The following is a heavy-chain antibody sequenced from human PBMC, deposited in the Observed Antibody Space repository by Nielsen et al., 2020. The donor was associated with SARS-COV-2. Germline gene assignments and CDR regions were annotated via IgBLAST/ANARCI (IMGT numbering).Heavy chain of an antibody. CDR1: GFTFNKYA. CDR2: ISYDGSNQ. Sequence: GESLKISCEASGFTFNKYAMHWVRQAPGKGLEWMTIISYDGSNQHYADSVKGRFSISRDNSKNLVYLQMNSLNPDDTAMYYCARETLDHTSSFVDFWGQGTLVTVSS. D-gene: IGHD2-2*01. CDR3: ARETLDHTSSFVDF. V-gene: IGHV3-30-3*01. J-gene: IGHJ4*02.